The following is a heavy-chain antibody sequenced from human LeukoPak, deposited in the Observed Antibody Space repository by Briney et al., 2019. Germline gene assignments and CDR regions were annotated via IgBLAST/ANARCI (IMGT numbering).Heavy chain of an antibody. CDR1: GGSFSGYY. J-gene: IGHJ3*02. CDR2: INHSGST. CDR3: ARLRVGAFDI. Sequence: SETLSLTCAVYGGSFSGYYWSWIRQPPGKGLEWIGEINHSGSTNYNPSLKSRVTISVDTSKNQFSLKLTSVTAADTALYYCARLRVGAFDIWGQGTMVTVSS. V-gene: IGHV4-34*01. D-gene: IGHD1-26*01.